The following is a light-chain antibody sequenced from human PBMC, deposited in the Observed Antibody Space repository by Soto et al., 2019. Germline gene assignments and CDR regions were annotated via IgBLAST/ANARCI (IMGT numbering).Light chain of an antibody. Sequence: EIVLTQSPATLSLSPGERATLSCRASQSVSSYLAWYQQKPGQAPRLLIYDASNRATGIPARFSGSGSGTDFTLTISCLEPEDFAVYYCQPRSNWPPTFGPGTKVDIK. CDR3: QPRSNWPPT. V-gene: IGKV3-11*01. J-gene: IGKJ3*01. CDR2: DAS. CDR1: QSVSSY.